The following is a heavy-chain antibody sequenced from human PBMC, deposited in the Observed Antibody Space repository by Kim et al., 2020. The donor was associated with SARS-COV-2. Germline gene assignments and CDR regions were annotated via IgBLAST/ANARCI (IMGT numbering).Heavy chain of an antibody. CDR2: INHSGST. D-gene: IGHD6-19*01. Sequence: SETLSLTCAVYGGSFSGYYWSWIRQPPGKGLEWIGEINHSGSTNSNPSLTSRGTISVDTSKNQFSLKLSAVTAADTAVYYCARGRIAVAGTYDYWGQGTLVTVSS. CDR1: GGSFSGYY. V-gene: IGHV4-34*01. CDR3: ARGRIAVAGTYDY. J-gene: IGHJ4*02.